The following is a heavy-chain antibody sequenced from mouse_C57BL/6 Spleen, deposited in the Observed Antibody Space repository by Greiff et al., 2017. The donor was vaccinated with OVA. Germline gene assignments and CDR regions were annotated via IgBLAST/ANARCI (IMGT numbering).Heavy chain of an antibody. V-gene: IGHV1-82*01. D-gene: IGHD3-2*02. CDR2: IYPGDGDT. CDR1: GYAFSSSW. Sequence: VQLQQSGPELVKPGASVKISCKASGYAFSSSWMNWVKQRPGKGLEWIGRIYPGDGDTNYNGKFKGKATLTADKSSSTAYMQLSSLTSEDSAVYFCALDSSGAMDYWGQGTSVTVSS. CDR3: ALDSSGAMDY. J-gene: IGHJ4*01.